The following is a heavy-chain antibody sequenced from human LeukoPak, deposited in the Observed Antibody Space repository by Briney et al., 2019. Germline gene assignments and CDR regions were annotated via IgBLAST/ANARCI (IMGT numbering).Heavy chain of an antibody. CDR1: GFTFTTYA. Sequence: GGSLRLSCAASGFTFTTYAMSWVRQAPGKGLEWVSSITSSGTGTFYADSVRGRFTISRDNSENTLYLQMNSLRAEDTAVYYCAKDRPNYYDSSGHYYRRNGDYWGQGTLVTVSS. CDR2: ITSSGTGT. D-gene: IGHD3-22*01. J-gene: IGHJ4*02. CDR3: AKDRPNYYDSSGHYYRRNGDY. V-gene: IGHV3-23*01.